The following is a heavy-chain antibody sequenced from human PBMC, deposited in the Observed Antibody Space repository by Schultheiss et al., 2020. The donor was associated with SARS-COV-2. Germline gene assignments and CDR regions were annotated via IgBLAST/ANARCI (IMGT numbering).Heavy chain of an antibody. V-gene: IGHV4-39*07. Sequence: SETLSLTCTVSGYSISSTNYHFGWIRQPPGKGLEWIGQVSHSGGTHYSPSLKRRVTISVDTSKNQFSLKLSSVTAADTAVYYCACYSSSWYNYWGQGTLVTVSS. J-gene: IGHJ4*02. CDR2: VSHSGGT. D-gene: IGHD6-13*01. CDR3: ACYSSSWYNY. CDR1: GYSISSTNYH.